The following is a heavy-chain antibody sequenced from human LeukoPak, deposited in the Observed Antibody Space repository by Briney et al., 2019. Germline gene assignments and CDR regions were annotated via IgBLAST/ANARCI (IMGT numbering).Heavy chain of an antibody. CDR2: ISGSGAYT. CDR1: GFTFSSYA. J-gene: IGHJ6*02. CDR3: AKVPYSDYGAGRPPFMDV. V-gene: IGHV3-23*01. D-gene: IGHD3-10*01. Sequence: PGGSLRLSCAASGFTFSSYAMSWVRQAPGKGLEWVSTISGSGAYTYYADSVKGRFTISRDNSKNTLYLQMNSLRAEDTAIHYCAKVPYSDYGAGRPPFMDVWGQGTTVAVSS.